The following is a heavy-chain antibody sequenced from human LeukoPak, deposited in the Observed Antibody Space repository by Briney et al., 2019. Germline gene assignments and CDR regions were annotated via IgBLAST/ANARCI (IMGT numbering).Heavy chain of an antibody. J-gene: IGHJ4*02. V-gene: IGHV3-30*02. D-gene: IGHD1-26*01. CDR1: GFTFSSSG. CDR2: IRNDGTSK. Sequence: GGSLRLSCAASGFTFSSSGMHWVRQAPGKGLEWVAFIRNDGTSKYYADSVKGRFTISRDNSKNTVYLQMNSLRAEDTVVYYCAKETRGSYYDYWGQGTLVTVSS. CDR3: AKETRGSYYDY.